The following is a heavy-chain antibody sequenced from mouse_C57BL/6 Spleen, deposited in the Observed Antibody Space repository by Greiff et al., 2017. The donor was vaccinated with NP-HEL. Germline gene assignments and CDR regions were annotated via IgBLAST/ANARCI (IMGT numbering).Heavy chain of an antibody. Sequence: QVQLKQSGPELVKPGASVKISCKASGYAFSSSWMNWVKQRPGKGLEWIGRIYPGDGDTNYNGKFKGKATLTADKSSSTAYMQLSSLTSEDSAVYFCAREAYGGGFAYWGQETLVTVSA. CDR1: GYAFSSSW. J-gene: IGHJ3*01. CDR3: AREAYGGGFAY. CDR2: IYPGDGDT. V-gene: IGHV1-82*01. D-gene: IGHD1-1*01.